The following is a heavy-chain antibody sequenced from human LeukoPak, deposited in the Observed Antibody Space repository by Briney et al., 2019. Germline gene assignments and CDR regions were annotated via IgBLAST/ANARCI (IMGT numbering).Heavy chain of an antibody. J-gene: IGHJ4*02. Sequence: SETLSLTCNVSGCSISSANYYWDWIRQAPGKGLEWIGSIYYRGSTYYNPSLRSRVTISIDTSKDQFSLKLISVTAADTAVYYCARDTLVWGRPGYFDYGGQGTQVTVSA. V-gene: IGHV4-39*07. CDR2: IYYRGST. CDR1: GCSISSANYY. D-gene: IGHD3-3*01. CDR3: ARDTLVWGRPGYFDY.